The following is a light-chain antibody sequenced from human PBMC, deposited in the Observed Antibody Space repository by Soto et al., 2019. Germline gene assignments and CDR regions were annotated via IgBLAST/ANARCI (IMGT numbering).Light chain of an antibody. CDR2: AAS. CDR3: LQKYFYPCT. Sequence: AIQMTQSPSSLSASVGDRVTITCRASQGIRNDLDWFQQKPRKAPKLLIYAASNLQSGGPAGLSGSGAATYFSLSISSLQPEDFATYYCLQKYFYPCTFGPGTKVDIK. J-gene: IGKJ3*01. CDR1: QGIRND. V-gene: IGKV1-6*01.